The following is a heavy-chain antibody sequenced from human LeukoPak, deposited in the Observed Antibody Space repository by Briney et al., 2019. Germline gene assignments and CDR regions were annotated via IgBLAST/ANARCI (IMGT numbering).Heavy chain of an antibody. J-gene: IGHJ4*02. CDR1: GYTLTELS. CDR3: ATDPIRYDSSGAPY. V-gene: IGHV1-24*01. Sequence: ASVKVSCEVSGYTLTELSMHWVRQAPGKGLEWMGGFDPEDGETIYAQKFQGRVTMTEDTSTDTAYMELSSLRSEDTAVYYCATDPIRYDSSGAPYWGQGTLVTVSS. CDR2: FDPEDGET. D-gene: IGHD3-22*01.